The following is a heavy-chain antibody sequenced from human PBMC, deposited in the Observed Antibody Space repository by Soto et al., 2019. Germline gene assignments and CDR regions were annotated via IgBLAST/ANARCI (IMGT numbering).Heavy chain of an antibody. CDR3: AGGVVVVAATPGLWFDP. J-gene: IGHJ5*02. CDR2: INHSGSN. D-gene: IGHD2-15*01. CDR1: GGSFSGYY. Sequence: QVQLQQWGAGLLKPSETLSLTCAVYGGSFSGYYWSWIRQPPGKGLEWIGEINHSGSNNYNPSLKSRVTISVDTSKNQFSLKLSSVTAADTAVYYCAGGVVVVAATPGLWFDPWGQGTLVTVSS. V-gene: IGHV4-34*01.